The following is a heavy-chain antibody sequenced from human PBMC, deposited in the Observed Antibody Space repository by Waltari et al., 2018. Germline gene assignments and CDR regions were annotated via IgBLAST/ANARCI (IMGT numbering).Heavy chain of an antibody. CDR3: ATKVGGGRFDY. Sequence: QVQLVQSGAEVKKPGSSVKVSCKASGGTFSSYAISWVRQAPGQGLEWMGRSIPSVGTANYAQKFQGRVTITADKSTSTAYMELSSLRSEDTAVYYCATKVGGGRFDYWGQGTLVTVSS. J-gene: IGHJ4*02. CDR2: SIPSVGTA. D-gene: IGHD2-2*01. CDR1: GGTFSSYA. V-gene: IGHV1-69*04.